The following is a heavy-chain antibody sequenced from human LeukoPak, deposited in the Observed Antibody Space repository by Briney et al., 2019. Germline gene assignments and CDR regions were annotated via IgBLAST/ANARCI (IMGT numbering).Heavy chain of an antibody. CDR3: AREPDYGDYDY. CDR2: MNPNSGNT. D-gene: IGHD4-17*01. CDR1: GYTFTSYD. Sequence: ASVKVSCKASGYTFTSYDINWVRQATGQGLEWMGWMNPNSGNTGYAQKLQGRVTMTTDTSTSTAYMELRSLRSDDTAVYYCAREPDYGDYDYWGQGTLVTVSS. J-gene: IGHJ4*02. V-gene: IGHV1-8*02.